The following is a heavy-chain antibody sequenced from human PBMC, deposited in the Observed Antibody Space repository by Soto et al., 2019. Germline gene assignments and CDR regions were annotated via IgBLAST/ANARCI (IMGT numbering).Heavy chain of an antibody. V-gene: IGHV1-46*01. D-gene: IGHD6-13*01. CDR3: ARDLAAGDL. CDR1: GYTFINYY. Sequence: ASVQVSCKASGYTFINYYIHWVRQAPGQGLEWMAIINPMGGSTNYAQEFQGRVTLTSDPSTSTVYMELSSLRFEDTALFYCARDLAAGDLWGQGTLVTVSS. CDR2: INPMGGST. J-gene: IGHJ5*02.